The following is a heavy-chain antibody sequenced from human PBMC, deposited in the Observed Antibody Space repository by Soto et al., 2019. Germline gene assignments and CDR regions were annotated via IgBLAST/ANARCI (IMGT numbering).Heavy chain of an antibody. J-gene: IGHJ4*02. V-gene: IGHV4-39*01. CDR2: IYYSGST. D-gene: IGHD3-10*01. CDR3: ANVISGSYEYDFDY. Sequence: SETLSLTYTVFRGTISSSSYYWGWIRQPPGKGLEWIGSIYYSGSTYYNPSLKSRVTISVDTSKNQFSLKLSSVTAADTAVYYCANVISGSYEYDFDYWGQGTLVTVSS. CDR1: RGTISSSSYY.